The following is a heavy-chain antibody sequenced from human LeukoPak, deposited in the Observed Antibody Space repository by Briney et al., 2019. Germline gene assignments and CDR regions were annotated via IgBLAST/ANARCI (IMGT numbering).Heavy chain of an antibody. Sequence: GGSLRLSCAASGFTFGSYSMSWARQAPGKGLEWVSAISDSGGSTYYADSVKGRFTISRDNSKNTLYLQMSSLRAEDTAVYFCVRGYSFGPYGMDVWGQGTTVTVSS. CDR3: VRGYSFGPYGMDV. J-gene: IGHJ6*02. CDR1: GFTFGSYS. D-gene: IGHD2-15*01. V-gene: IGHV3-23*01. CDR2: ISDSGGST.